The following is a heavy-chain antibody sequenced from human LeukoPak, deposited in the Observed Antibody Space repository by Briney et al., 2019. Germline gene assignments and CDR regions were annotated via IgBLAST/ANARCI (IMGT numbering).Heavy chain of an antibody. V-gene: IGHV3-15*01. CDR1: GFTFSNAW. CDR3: TTDERYQLLLSQYYFDY. D-gene: IGHD2-2*01. J-gene: IGHJ4*02. Sequence: PGGSLRLSCAASGFTFSNAWMSWVRQAPGKGLEWVGRIKSKTDGGTTDYAAPVKGRFTISRDDSKNTLYLQVNSLKTEDTAVYYCTTDERYQLLLSQYYFDYWGQGTLVTVSS. CDR2: IKSKTDGGTT.